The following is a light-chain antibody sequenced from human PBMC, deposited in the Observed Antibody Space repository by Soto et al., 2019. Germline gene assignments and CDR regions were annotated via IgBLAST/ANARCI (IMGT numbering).Light chain of an antibody. V-gene: IGKV3-20*01. CDR1: QSVSSSY. J-gene: IGKJ5*01. CDR3: QQYGSSP. CDR2: GAS. Sequence: EIVLTQSPGTLSLSPVERATLSCRASQSVSSSYLAWYQQKPGQAPRLLIYGASSRATGIPDRFSGSGSGTDFTLTISRLEPEDFAVYYCQQYGSSPFGQGTRLEI.